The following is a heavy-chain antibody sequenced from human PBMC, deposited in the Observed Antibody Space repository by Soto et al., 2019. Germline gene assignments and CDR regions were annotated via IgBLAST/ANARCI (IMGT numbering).Heavy chain of an antibody. V-gene: IGHV4-31*03. Sequence: SETLALTSTFPGGSISSYYYYWSWIRQHPGKGLEWIGYIYYSGSTYYNPSLKRRVIISVDTSKNQFSLQLRYVTAADAAVYNCARTMVRGPSFDPWGQGILVTVSS. D-gene: IGHD3-10*01. J-gene: IGHJ5*02. CDR2: IYYSGST. CDR1: GGSISSYYYY. CDR3: ARTMVRGPSFDP.